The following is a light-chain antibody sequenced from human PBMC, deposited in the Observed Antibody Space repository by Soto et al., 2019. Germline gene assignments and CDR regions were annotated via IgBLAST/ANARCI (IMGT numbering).Light chain of an antibody. CDR1: QSVSSD. CDR2: GAS. J-gene: IGKJ1*01. CDR3: QQYNNWPRT. Sequence: DIVLTQSPATLSTSPVGGGTLSCRASQSVSSDLAWYHQKPGQAPRLLIYGASTRATGIPARFSGSGSGTQFTLTINSLQSEDFAVYYCQQYNNWPRTLGQGT. V-gene: IGKV3-15*01.